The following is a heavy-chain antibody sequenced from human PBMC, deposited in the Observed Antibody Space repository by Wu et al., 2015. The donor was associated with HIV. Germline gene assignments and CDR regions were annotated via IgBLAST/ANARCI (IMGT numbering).Heavy chain of an antibody. CDR1: GGTFSSYA. J-gene: IGHJ6*02. CDR3: ARVTTAMVPGYYYYGMDV. CDR2: IIPIFGTA. V-gene: IGHV1-69*05. D-gene: IGHD5-18*01. Sequence: QVQLVQSGAEVKKPGSSVKVSCKASGGTFSSYAISWVRQAPGQGLEWMGGIIPIFGTANYAQKFQGRVTITTDESTSTAYMELSSLRSEDTAVYYCARVTTAMVPGYYYYGMDVWGQGTTVTVSS.